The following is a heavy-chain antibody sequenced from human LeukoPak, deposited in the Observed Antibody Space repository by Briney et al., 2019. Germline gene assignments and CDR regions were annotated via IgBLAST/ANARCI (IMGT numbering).Heavy chain of an antibody. D-gene: IGHD3-10*01. CDR2: IYYSGST. CDR3: ARTTMVRGVITWFDP. CDR1: GGSISSYY. Sequence: SETLSLTCTVSGGSISSYYWSWLRQPPGKGLEWIGYIYYSGSTNYNPSLKSRVTISVDTSKNQFSLKLSSVTAADTAVYYCARTTMVRGVITWFDPWGQGTLVTVSS. J-gene: IGHJ5*02. V-gene: IGHV4-59*01.